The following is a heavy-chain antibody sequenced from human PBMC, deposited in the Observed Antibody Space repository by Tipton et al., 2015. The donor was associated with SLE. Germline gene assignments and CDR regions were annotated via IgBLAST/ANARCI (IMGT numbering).Heavy chain of an antibody. Sequence: GLVKPSETLSLTCTVSGGSISSYYWGWIRQPPGKGLEWIGEINHSGSTNYNPSLKSRVTISVDTSKNQFSLKLSSVTAADTAVYYCAREGWELLGDAFDVWGQGTMVTVSS. CDR1: GGSISSYY. CDR3: AREGWELLGDAFDV. J-gene: IGHJ3*01. D-gene: IGHD1-26*01. V-gene: IGHV4-34*01. CDR2: INHSGST.